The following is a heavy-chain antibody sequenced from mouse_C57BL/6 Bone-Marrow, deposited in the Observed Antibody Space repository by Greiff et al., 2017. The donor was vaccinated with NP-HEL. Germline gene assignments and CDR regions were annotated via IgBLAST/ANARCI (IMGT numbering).Heavy chain of an antibody. V-gene: IGHV2-2*01. CDR1: GFSLTSYG. CDR2: IWSGGST. CDR3: ARRTYYSNWYFDV. Sequence: QVQLQQSGPGLVQPSQSLSITCTVSGFSLTSYGVHWVRQSPGKGLEWLGVIWSGGSTDYNAAFISRLSISKDNSKSQVFFKMNSLQADDTAIYYCARRTYYSNWYFDVWGTGTTVTVSS. J-gene: IGHJ1*03. D-gene: IGHD2-5*01.